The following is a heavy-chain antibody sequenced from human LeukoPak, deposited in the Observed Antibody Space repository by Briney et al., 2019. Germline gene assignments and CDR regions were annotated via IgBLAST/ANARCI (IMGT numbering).Heavy chain of an antibody. J-gene: IGHJ4*02. D-gene: IGHD6-13*01. Sequence: KASETLSLTCAVYGGSFSGYYWSWIRQPPGKGLEWIGEINHSGSTNYNPSLKSRVTISVDTSKNQFSLKLSSVTAADTAMYYCAMTLSEYSSSPAIWGQGTLVTVSS. CDR1: GGSFSGYY. V-gene: IGHV4-34*01. CDR2: INHSGST. CDR3: AMTLSEYSSSPAI.